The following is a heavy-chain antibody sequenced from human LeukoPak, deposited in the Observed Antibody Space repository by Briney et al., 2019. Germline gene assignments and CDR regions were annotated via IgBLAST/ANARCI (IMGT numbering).Heavy chain of an antibody. Sequence: PSETLSLTCTVSGGSISSYYWSWIRQPAGKGLEWIGRLYSSGSTNYNPSLKSRVTMSVDTSKNQFFLKLSSVTAADTAVYYCARGNGYYDSSGPNDYWGQGTLVTVSS. CDR1: GGSISSYY. V-gene: IGHV4-4*07. J-gene: IGHJ4*02. CDR2: LYSSGST. D-gene: IGHD3-22*01. CDR3: ARGNGYYDSSGPNDY.